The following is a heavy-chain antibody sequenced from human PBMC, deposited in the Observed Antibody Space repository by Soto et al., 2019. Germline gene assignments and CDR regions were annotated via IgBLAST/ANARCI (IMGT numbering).Heavy chain of an antibody. Sequence: QVQLQQWGAGLLKPSETLSLTCAVYGGSFSGYYWSWIRQPPGKGLEWIGEINNSGSTNYNPSLKSRVTISVDTSKNQFSLKLSSVTAADTAVYYCARGNGSGRTPYYYYYYGMDVWGQGTTVTVSS. V-gene: IGHV4-34*01. CDR3: ARGNGSGRTPYYYYYYGMDV. CDR2: INNSGST. J-gene: IGHJ6*02. D-gene: IGHD3-10*01. CDR1: GGSFSGYY.